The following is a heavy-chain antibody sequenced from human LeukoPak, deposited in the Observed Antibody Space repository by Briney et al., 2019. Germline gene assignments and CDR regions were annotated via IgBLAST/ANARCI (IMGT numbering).Heavy chain of an antibody. CDR3: ARGSYYDFWSGYSCGMDV. J-gene: IGHJ6*02. CDR2: ISSDGSST. CDR1: GFTFSSYW. V-gene: IGHV3-74*01. Sequence: GGSLRLSCAASGFTFSSYWMHWVRQVPGKGLVWVSRISSDGSSTSYADSVKGRFTISRDNAKNTLYLQMNSLRVEDTAVYYCARGSYYDFWSGYSCGMDVWGQGTTVTVSS. D-gene: IGHD3-3*01.